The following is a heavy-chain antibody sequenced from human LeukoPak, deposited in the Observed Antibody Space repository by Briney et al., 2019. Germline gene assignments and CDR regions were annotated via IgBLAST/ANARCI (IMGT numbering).Heavy chain of an antibody. D-gene: IGHD4-17*01. CDR2: INHNGST. CDR3: AGATVVTHYFDY. J-gene: IGHJ4*02. V-gene: IGHV4-34*01. Sequence: PSETLSLTCAVYGGSFSGYYWSWIRQPPGKGLEWIGEINHNGSTNYNPSLKSRVTISVDTSKNQFSLKLSSVTAADTAVYYCAGATVVTHYFDYWGQGTLVTVSS. CDR1: GGSFSGYY.